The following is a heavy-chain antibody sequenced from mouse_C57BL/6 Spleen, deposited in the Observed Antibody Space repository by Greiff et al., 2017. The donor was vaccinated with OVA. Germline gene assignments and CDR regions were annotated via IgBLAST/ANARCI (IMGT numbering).Heavy chain of an antibody. CDR3: TTLYYYGSSGFAY. CDR2: IYPGNSDT. CDR1: GYTFTSYW. V-gene: IGHV1-5*01. D-gene: IGHD1-1*01. J-gene: IGHJ3*01. Sequence: DVQLQESGTVLARPGASVKMSCKTSGYTFTSYWMHWVKQRPGQGLEWIGAIYPGNSDTSYNQKFKGKAKLTAVTSASTAYMELSSLTNEDSAVYYCTTLYYYGSSGFAYWGQGTLVTVSA.